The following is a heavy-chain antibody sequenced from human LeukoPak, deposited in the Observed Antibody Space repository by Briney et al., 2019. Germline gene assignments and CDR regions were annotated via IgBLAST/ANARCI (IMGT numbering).Heavy chain of an antibody. CDR3: ARLGDYSNKD. D-gene: IGHD4-11*01. CDR2: TDSGGST. Sequence: GGSLRLSCAASGFTVSSHYMSWVRQAPGKGLEWVSVTDSGGSTSYADSVTGRFTISRDTSKNTLYLQMNGLRAEDTAVYYCARLGDYSNKDWGQGTLVTVSS. V-gene: IGHV3-53*01. J-gene: IGHJ4*02. CDR1: GFTVSSHY.